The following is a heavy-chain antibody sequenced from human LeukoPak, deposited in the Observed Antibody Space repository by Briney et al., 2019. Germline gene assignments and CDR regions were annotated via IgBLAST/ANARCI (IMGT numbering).Heavy chain of an antibody. D-gene: IGHD3-22*01. CDR3: AMENVCYYDSSGTSTDY. J-gene: IGHJ4*02. CDR1: GFTFSSYS. CDR2: ISSSSSYI. Sequence: PGGSLRLSCAASGFTFSSYSMNWVRQAPGKGLEWVSSISSSSSYIYYADSVKGRFTISRDNAKNSLYLQMNSLRAEDTAVYYCAMENVCYYDSSGTSTDYWGQGTLVTVSS. V-gene: IGHV3-21*01.